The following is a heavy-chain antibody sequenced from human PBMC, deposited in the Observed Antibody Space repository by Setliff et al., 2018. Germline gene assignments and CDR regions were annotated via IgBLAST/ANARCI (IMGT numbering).Heavy chain of an antibody. CDR1: GGSISSYY. CDR2: IYIGGSA. CDR3: AREQWLDPPGYYYIDV. D-gene: IGHD6-19*01. Sequence: ETLSLTCTVSGGSISSYYWSWIRQPAGKGLEWIGHIYIGGSANYNPSLKSRVTMSIGTSTNQFSLKLNSVTAADMAVYFCAREQWLDPPGYYYIDVWGKGTTVTVSS. J-gene: IGHJ6*03. V-gene: IGHV4-4*07.